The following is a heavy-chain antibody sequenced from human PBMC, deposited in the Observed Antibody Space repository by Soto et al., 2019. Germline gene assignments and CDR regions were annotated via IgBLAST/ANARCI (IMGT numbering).Heavy chain of an antibody. CDR2: INPSGGST. Sequence: ASVKVSCKASGYTFTSYYMHWVRQAPGQGLEWMGIINPSGGSTSYAQKVQGRGTMNRDTSTSTDYMELSSLRSEDTAVYYCAGVLRTVAGPYYYYYYGMDVWGQGTTVTVSS. CDR3: AGVLRTVAGPYYYYYYGMDV. J-gene: IGHJ6*02. D-gene: IGHD6-19*01. V-gene: IGHV1-46*01. CDR1: GYTFTSYY.